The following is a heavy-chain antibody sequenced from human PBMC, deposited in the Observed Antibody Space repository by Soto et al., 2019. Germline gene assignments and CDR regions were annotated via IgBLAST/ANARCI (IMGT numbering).Heavy chain of an antibody. CDR1: GYTFTSYA. Sequence: GASVKVSCKASGYTFTSYAMHWVRQAPGQRLEWMGWINAGNGNTKYSQKFQGRVTITRDTSASTAYMELIDLESEDTAVYYRAREGSGYNFWGQGTQVTVCS. CDR2: INAGNGNT. D-gene: IGHD5-12*01. CDR3: AREGSGYNF. V-gene: IGHV1-3*01. J-gene: IGHJ1*01.